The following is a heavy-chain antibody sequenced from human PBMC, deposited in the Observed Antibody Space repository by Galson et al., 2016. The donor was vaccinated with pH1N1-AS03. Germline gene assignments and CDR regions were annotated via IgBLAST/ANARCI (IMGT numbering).Heavy chain of an antibody. J-gene: IGHJ3*02. CDR1: GFTFSDYW. V-gene: IGHV3-7*01. CDR3: ARKGGSSPNDAFDI. Sequence: SLRLSCAASGFTFSDYWMSWVRQAPGKGLEWVANIKRDGSENFYVDSVRGRFTISRDNAKNSLYLLMNSLRAEDTAVYYCARKGGSSPNDAFDIWGQGTMVPVSS. D-gene: IGHD6-13*01. CDR2: IKRDGSEN.